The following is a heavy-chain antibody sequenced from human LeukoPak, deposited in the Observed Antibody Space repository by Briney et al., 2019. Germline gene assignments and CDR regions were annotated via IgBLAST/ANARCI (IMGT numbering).Heavy chain of an antibody. J-gene: IGHJ4*02. Sequence: ASVKVSCKASGYTFTGYYMHWVRQAPGQGLEWMGWINPNSGGTNYAQKFQGRVTMTRDTSISTAYMELSRLRSDDTAVYYCARTVKGKDGQWLVLVNWGQGTLVTVSS. CDR3: ARTVKGKDGQWLVLVN. CDR2: INPNSGGT. V-gene: IGHV1-2*02. D-gene: IGHD6-19*01. CDR1: GYTFTGYY.